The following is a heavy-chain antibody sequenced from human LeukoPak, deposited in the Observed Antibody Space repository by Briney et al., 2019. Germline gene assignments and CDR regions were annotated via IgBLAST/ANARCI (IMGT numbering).Heavy chain of an antibody. CDR3: AKDSTLVRGPEDY. V-gene: IGHV3-11*01. CDR2: ISSSGSTI. CDR1: GFTFSDYY. J-gene: IGHJ4*02. Sequence: GGSLRLSCAASGFTFSDYYMSWIRQAPGKGLEWVSYISSSGSTIYYADSVKGRFTISRDNAKNTVYLQMNSLRAEDTAVYYCAKDSTLVRGPEDYWGQGTLVTVSS. D-gene: IGHD2-15*01.